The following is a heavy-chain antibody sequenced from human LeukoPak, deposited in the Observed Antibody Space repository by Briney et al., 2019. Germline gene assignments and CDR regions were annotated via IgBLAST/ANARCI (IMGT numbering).Heavy chain of an antibody. J-gene: IGHJ6*03. CDR3: ARTTEGGYTYGYFYYYYMDV. CDR2: IHYSGST. V-gene: IGHV4-59*01. CDR1: GGSIRSYF. D-gene: IGHD5-18*01. Sequence: PSETLSLTCTVSGGSIRSYFWSWIRQTPGKGLEWIGYIHYSGSTNYNPSLKSRVTISVDTSKNHFSLKLSSVTAADTAVYYCARTTEGGYTYGYFYYYYMDVWGKGTTVTISS.